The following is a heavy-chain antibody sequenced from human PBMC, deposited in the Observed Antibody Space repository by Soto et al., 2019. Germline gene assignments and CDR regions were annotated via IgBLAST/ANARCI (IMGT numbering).Heavy chain of an antibody. CDR1: GFTFSSYA. CDR2: ISYDGSNK. Sequence: GGSLRLSCAASGFTFSSYAMHWVLQAPGKGLEWVAVISYDGSNKYYADSVKGRFTISRDNSKNTLYLQMNSLRAEDTAVYYCARDRGPIVLMVYAMSWWGQGTLVTVSS. D-gene: IGHD2-8*01. V-gene: IGHV3-30-3*01. J-gene: IGHJ4*02. CDR3: ARDRGPIVLMVYAMSW.